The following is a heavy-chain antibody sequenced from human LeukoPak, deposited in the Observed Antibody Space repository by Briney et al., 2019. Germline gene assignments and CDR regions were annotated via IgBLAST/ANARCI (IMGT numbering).Heavy chain of an antibody. CDR3: AKERNGNFDP. Sequence: PGGSQRLSCAASGFTFSNYAMNWVRQAPGKGLEWVSVISDSGSSTYYADSVKGRFTISRDNSKNTLYLQMNSLRAEDTAIYFCAKERNGNFDPWGQGTLVTVSS. J-gene: IGHJ5*02. CDR1: GFTFSNYA. D-gene: IGHD1-1*01. CDR2: ISDSGSST. V-gene: IGHV3-23*01.